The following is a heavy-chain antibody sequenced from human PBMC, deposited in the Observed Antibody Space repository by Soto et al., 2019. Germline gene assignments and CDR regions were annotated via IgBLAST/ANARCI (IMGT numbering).Heavy chain of an antibody. J-gene: IGHJ4*02. D-gene: IGHD3-22*01. CDR1: GGSISSNKHY. Sequence: ETLSLTCTVSGGSISSNKHYWGWIRQPPGKGLEWIGSIYYSGISYYNPSLKSRVTISADTSKNQFSLKLSSVTAADTAVYYFARHPHYYDSSRYEYSDWWGQGTPVTVSS. CDR2: IYYSGIS. CDR3: ARHPHYYDSSRYEYSDW. V-gene: IGHV4-39*01.